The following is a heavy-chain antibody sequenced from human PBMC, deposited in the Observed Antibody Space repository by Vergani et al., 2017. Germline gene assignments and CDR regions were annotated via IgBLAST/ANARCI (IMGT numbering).Heavy chain of an antibody. V-gene: IGHV1-2*02. D-gene: IGHD6-13*01. CDR3: TKTRMSTSSWYADNWFDP. Sequence: QVQLVQSGAEVKKPGASVKVSCKASGYTFTGYYMHWVRQAPGQGLEWMGWINPNSGGTNYAQKFQGRVTMTRDTSISTAYMELSRLRSDDTAVYYCTKTRMSTSSWYADNWFDPWGQGTLVTVSS. CDR2: INPNSGGT. J-gene: IGHJ5*02. CDR1: GYTFTGYY.